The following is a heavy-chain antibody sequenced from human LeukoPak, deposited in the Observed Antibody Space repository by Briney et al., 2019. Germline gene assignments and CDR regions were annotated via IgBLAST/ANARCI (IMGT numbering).Heavy chain of an antibody. J-gene: IGHJ4*02. D-gene: IGHD5-18*01. CDR3: ARHPGGQRGYSYGFDY. V-gene: IGHV4-59*08. CDR1: GGSISSYY. Sequence: PSETLSLTCTVSGGSISSYYWSWIRQPPGKGLEWIGYIYYSGSTNYNPPLKSRVTISVDTSKNQFSLKLSSVTAADTAVYYCARHPGGQRGYSYGFDYWGQGTLVTVSS. CDR2: IYYSGST.